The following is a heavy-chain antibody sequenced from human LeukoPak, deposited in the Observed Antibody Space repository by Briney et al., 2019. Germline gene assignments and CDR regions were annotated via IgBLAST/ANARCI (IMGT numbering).Heavy chain of an antibody. Sequence: GRSLRLSCAVSGFTFSNYAMHWVRQAPGKGLEWVANIKRDGSEKYYVDSVKGRFTISRDNAKNSLDLQMNSLRVEDTAVYYCARLGPASSGWPESFDYWGQGTLVTVSS. CDR3: ARLGPASSGWPESFDY. CDR1: GFTFSNYA. J-gene: IGHJ4*02. V-gene: IGHV3-7*03. CDR2: IKRDGSEK. D-gene: IGHD6-19*01.